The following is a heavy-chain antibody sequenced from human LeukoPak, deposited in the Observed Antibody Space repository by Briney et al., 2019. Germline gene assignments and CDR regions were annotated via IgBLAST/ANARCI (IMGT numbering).Heavy chain of an antibody. CDR2: INTNTGNP. V-gene: IGHV7-4-1*02. J-gene: IGHJ4*02. Sequence: ASVKVSCKASGYNFNSYGMNWVRQAPGQGLEWMGWINTNTGNPTYAQGFTGRFVFSLDTSVSTAYLQISSLKAEDTAVYYCARAYQPLGGLSFPDYWGQGTLVTVSS. CDR1: GYNFNSYG. D-gene: IGHD3-16*02. CDR3: ARAYQPLGGLSFPDY.